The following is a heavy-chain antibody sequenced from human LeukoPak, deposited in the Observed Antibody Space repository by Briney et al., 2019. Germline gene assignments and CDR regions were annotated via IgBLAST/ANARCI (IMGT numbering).Heavy chain of an antibody. V-gene: IGHV1-69*04. J-gene: IGHJ4*02. CDR3: ARDLGLSSGWYGN. D-gene: IGHD6-13*01. Sequence: ASVKVSCKASGGTFSSYAISWVRQAPGQGLEWMGRIIPILGIANYAQKFQGRVTITADKSTSTAYMELSSLRSEDTAVYYCARDLGLSSGWYGNWGQGTLVTVSS. CDR2: IIPILGIA. CDR1: GGTFSSYA.